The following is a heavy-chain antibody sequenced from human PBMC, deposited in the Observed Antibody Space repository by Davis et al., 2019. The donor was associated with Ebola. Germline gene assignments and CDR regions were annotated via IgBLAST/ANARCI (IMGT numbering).Heavy chain of an antibody. V-gene: IGHV3-7*03. J-gene: IGHJ6*02. CDR1: DFIIRNHW. Sequence: GGSLRLSCVGSDFIIRNHWMTWVRQAPGKGLEWVANIKGDGSQEFYGESVKGRFTISRENEKNSLYLNMRDLRVDDTALYYCVRDRDGRFPMKARLGLYHFSLDLWGHGAMVTVSS. CDR3: VRDRDGRFPMKARLGLYHFSLDL. D-gene: IGHD6-6*01. CDR2: IKGDGSQE.